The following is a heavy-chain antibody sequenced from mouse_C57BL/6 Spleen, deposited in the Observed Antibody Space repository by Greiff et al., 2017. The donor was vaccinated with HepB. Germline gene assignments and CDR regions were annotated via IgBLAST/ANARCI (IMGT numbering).Heavy chain of an antibody. CDR2: INPNNGGT. Sequence: EVKLQQSGPELVKPGASVKISCKASGYTFTDYYMNWVKQSHGKSLEWIGDINPNNGGTSYNQKFKGKATLTVDKSSSTAYMELRSLTSEDSAVYYCARSPYGIAMDYWGQGTSVTVSS. J-gene: IGHJ4*01. V-gene: IGHV1-26*01. CDR3: ARSPYGIAMDY. CDR1: GYTFTDYY. D-gene: IGHD1-1*01.